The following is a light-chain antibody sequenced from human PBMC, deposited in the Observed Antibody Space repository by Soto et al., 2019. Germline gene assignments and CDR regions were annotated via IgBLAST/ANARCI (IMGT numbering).Light chain of an antibody. CDR1: QSVSSN. CDR2: GAS. J-gene: IGKJ1*01. Sequence: EIVMTQSPATLSVSPGERATLSCRASQSVSSNLAWYQQKPGQAPRLLIYGASTRATGIPARFSGSGSGTKFTLTISSLQSEDFAVYYCHQYNNWPETFGQGTKVEIK. CDR3: HQYNNWPET. V-gene: IGKV3-15*01.